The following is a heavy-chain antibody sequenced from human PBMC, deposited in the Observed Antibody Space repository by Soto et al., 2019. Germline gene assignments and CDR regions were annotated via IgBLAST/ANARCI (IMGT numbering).Heavy chain of an antibody. D-gene: IGHD5-18*01. J-gene: IGHJ4*02. CDR1: GGTFSSYA. V-gene: IGHV1-69*01. Sequence: QVQLVQSGAEVKKPGSSVKVSCKASGGTFSSYAISWVRQAPGQGLEWMGGIIPIFGTANYAQKFQGRVTITADESTSTAYMEPSSLSSDDTPVYYCAPVTEGYGSTRFDYSGQGTLVTVSS. CDR3: APVTEGYGSTRFDY. CDR2: IIPIFGTA.